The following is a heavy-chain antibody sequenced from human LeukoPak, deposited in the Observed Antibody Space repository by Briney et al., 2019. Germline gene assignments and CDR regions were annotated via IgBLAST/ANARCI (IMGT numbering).Heavy chain of an antibody. Sequence: GGSLRLSCAASEFTFSSYEMHWVRQAPGKGLEYVSTISSDGVSTFYANSVKGRFTISRDNAKNSLYLQMDSLRAEDTAVYYCAREWVAGNKNYYYYYGLDVWGQGTTVTVSS. D-gene: IGHD6-19*01. V-gene: IGHV3-64*01. CDR1: EFTFSSYE. J-gene: IGHJ6*02. CDR3: AREWVAGNKNYYYYYGLDV. CDR2: ISSDGVST.